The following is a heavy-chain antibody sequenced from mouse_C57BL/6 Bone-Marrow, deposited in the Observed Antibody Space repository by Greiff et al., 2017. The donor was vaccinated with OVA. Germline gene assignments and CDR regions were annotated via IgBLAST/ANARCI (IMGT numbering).Heavy chain of an antibody. D-gene: IGHD2-1*01. CDR1: GYTFTSYD. CDR2: IYPRDGST. CDR3: ANLGGYYGNYVPRFAY. Sequence: VQLQQSGPELVKPGASVKLSCKASGYTFTSYDINWVKQRPGQGLEWIGWIYPRDGSTKYNEKFKGKATLTVDTSSSTAYMELHSLTSEDSAVYFCANLGGYYGNYVPRFAYWGQGTLVTVSA. V-gene: IGHV1-85*01. J-gene: IGHJ3*01.